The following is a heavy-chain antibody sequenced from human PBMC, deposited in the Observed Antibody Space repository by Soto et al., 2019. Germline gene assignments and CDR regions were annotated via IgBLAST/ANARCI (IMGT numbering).Heavy chain of an antibody. CDR1: GGSFSGYY. J-gene: IGHJ3*02. CDR3: ARGITMVRHPGAFDI. Sequence: QVQLQQWGAGLLKPSETLSLTCAVYGGSFSGYYWSWIRQPPGKGLEWIGEINHSGSTNYNPSLNRRVAISVDPSKNQFCLKLSSVTAAATAVYYCARGITMVRHPGAFDIWGQETIVTVSS. CDR2: INHSGST. V-gene: IGHV4-34*01. D-gene: IGHD3-10*01.